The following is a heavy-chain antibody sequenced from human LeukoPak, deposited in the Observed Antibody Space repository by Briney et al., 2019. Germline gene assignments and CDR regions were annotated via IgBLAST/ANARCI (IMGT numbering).Heavy chain of an antibody. CDR1: GFTFSSYA. J-gene: IGHJ4*02. V-gene: IGHV3-23*01. CDR3: ARVPPPYYGGNSGTLDY. D-gene: IGHD4-23*01. CDR2: ISGSGGST. Sequence: PGGSLRLSCVASGFTFSSYAMSWVRQAPGKGLEWVSAISGSGGSTYYADSVKGRFTISRDNSKNTLYLQMNSLRAEDTAVYYCARVPPPYYGGNSGTLDYWGQGTLVTVSS.